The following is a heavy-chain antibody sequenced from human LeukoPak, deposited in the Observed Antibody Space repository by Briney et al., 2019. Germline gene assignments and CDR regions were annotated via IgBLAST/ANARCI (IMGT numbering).Heavy chain of an antibody. D-gene: IGHD1-14*01. CDR2: LYSDGNT. Sequence: PGGSLRLSCAASGFTVITNDMTWVRQAPGKGLEWVSVLYSDGNTKYADSVQGRFTISRDNSKNTLYLEMNSLSPDDMAVYYCARGVEPLAANTLAYWGQGILVTVSS. CDR3: ARGVEPLAANTLAY. V-gene: IGHV3-53*01. J-gene: IGHJ4*02. CDR1: GFTVITND.